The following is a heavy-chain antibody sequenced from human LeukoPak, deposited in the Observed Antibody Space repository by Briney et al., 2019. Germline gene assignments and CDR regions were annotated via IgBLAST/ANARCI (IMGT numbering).Heavy chain of an antibody. D-gene: IGHD5-18*01. Sequence: SETLSLTCTVSGGSISSSSYYWGWIRQPPGKGLEWIGSIYYSGSTYYNPSLKSRVTISVDTSKNQFPLKLSSVTAADTAVYYCARDRIQLWLLGSYYYYGMDVWGQGTTVTVSS. CDR3: ARDRIQLWLLGSYYYYGMDV. J-gene: IGHJ6*02. V-gene: IGHV4-39*02. CDR2: IYYSGST. CDR1: GGSISSSSYY.